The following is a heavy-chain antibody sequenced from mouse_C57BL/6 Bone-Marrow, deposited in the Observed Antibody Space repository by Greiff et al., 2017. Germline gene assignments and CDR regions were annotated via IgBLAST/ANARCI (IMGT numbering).Heavy chain of an antibody. CDR1: GFSLTSYG. CDR2: IWSGGST. D-gene: IGHD2-4*01. Sequence: VQLVESGPGLVQPSQSLSITCTASGFSLTSYGVHWVRQSPGKGLEWLGVIWSGGSTDYNAAFISKLSISKDNSKSQVFFKINSLQADDTAIYYCARPLYDYAAWFAYWGQGTLVTVSA. CDR3: ARPLYDYAAWFAY. V-gene: IGHV2-2*01. J-gene: IGHJ3*01.